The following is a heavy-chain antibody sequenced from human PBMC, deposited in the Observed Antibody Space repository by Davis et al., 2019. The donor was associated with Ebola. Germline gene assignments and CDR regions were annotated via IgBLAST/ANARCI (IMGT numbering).Heavy chain of an antibody. CDR1: GGSFSGHY. CDR3: ARYNFPLFDY. CDR2: INHSGIT. Sequence: PSETLSLTCAVYGGSFSGHYWSWIRQPPGKGLEWIGEINHSGITNYNPSLKSRVTISLDTSKNQFSLKLNSVTAADTAIYYCARYNFPLFDYWSQGTLVTVSS. V-gene: IGHV4-34*01. J-gene: IGHJ4*02. D-gene: IGHD5-24*01.